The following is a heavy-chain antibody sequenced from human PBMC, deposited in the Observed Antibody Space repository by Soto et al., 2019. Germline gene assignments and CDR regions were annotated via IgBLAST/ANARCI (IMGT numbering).Heavy chain of an antibody. D-gene: IGHD2-21*02. CDR1: GFTFSSYS. CDR2: ISSSSSYI. J-gene: IGHJ5*02. Sequence: EVQLVESGGGLVKPGGSLRLSCASSGFTFSSYSMNWVRQAPGKGLEWVSSISSSSSYIYYADSVKGRFTISRDNAKNSLYLQMNSLRDEDTAVYYCAREMVVVTAMLPWFDPWGQGTLVTVSS. CDR3: AREMVVVTAMLPWFDP. V-gene: IGHV3-21*01.